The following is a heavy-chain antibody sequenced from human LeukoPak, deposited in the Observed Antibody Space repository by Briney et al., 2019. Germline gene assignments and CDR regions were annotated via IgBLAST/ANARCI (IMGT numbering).Heavy chain of an antibody. J-gene: IGHJ4*02. CDR1: GYSISSGHY. CDR3: ARSDYYDSSGEYPPIGFDY. Sequence: PSETLSLTCTVSGYSISSGHYWGWIRQPPGKGLEWIGSIYQSGSTYYNPSLKSRVTISVDMSKNQFSLKLTSVTAADTAVYYCARSDYYDSSGEYPPIGFDYGGQGTLVTVSS. V-gene: IGHV4-38-2*02. D-gene: IGHD3-22*01. CDR2: IYQSGST.